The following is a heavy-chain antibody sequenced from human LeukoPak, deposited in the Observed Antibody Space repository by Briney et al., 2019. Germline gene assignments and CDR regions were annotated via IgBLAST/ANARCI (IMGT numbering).Heavy chain of an antibody. CDR3: AKRALTGTTIFNWFDP. Sequence: GGSLRLPCAASGFTFSSYGMHWVRQAPGKGLEWVAVISYGGSNKYYADSVKGRFTISRDNSKNTLYLQMNSLRAEDTAVYYCAKRALTGTTIFNWFDPWGQGTLVTVSS. D-gene: IGHD1-7*01. J-gene: IGHJ5*02. CDR1: GFTFSSYG. V-gene: IGHV3-30*18. CDR2: ISYGGSNK.